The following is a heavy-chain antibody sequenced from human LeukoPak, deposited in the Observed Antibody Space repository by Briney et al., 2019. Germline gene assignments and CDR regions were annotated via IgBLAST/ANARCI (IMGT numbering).Heavy chain of an antibody. CDR2: MNPSGST. CDR3: ARGRQDVTMIVVIMTAVSYYLDV. V-gene: IGHV4-34*01. J-gene: IGHJ6*03. Sequence: SETLSLTCAVYGGSFSGYYWTWIRHTPEKGLEWIGEMNPSGSTNYNPSLKSRVTISVDTSKNQFSLTLSSVTAADTAVYYCARGRQDVTMIVVIMTAVSYYLDVWGKGTTVTVS. D-gene: IGHD3-22*01. CDR1: GGSFSGYY.